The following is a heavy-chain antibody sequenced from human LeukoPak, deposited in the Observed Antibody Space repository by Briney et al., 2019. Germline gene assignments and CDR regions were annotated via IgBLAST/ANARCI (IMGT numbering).Heavy chain of an antibody. Sequence: SETLSLTCTVSGGSISSSSYYWGWIRQPPGKGLEWIGSIYYSGSTYYNPSLKSRVTISVDTSKNQFSLKLSSVTAADTAVYYCARDGLAAAGTSDYYYGMDVWGQGTTATVSS. CDR3: ARDGLAAAGTSDYYYGMDV. CDR1: GGSISSSSYY. D-gene: IGHD6-13*01. CDR2: IYYSGST. V-gene: IGHV4-39*07. J-gene: IGHJ6*02.